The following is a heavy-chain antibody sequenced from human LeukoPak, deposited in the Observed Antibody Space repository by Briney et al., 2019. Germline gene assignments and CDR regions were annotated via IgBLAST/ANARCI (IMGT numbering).Heavy chain of an antibody. CDR3: ARQARAGTTLDY. V-gene: IGHV4-59*01. CDR1: GGSISSYY. D-gene: IGHD6-19*01. CDR2: IYYSGST. Sequence: SENLSLTCTVSGGSISSYYWSWIRQPPGKGLEWIGYIYYSGSTSYNPSLKSRVTISVDTSKNQFSLKLSSVTAADTAVYYCARQARAGTTLDYWGQGTLVTVSA. J-gene: IGHJ4*02.